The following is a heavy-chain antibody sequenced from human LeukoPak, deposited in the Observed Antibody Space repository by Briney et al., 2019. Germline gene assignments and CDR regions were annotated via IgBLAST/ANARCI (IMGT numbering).Heavy chain of an antibody. CDR1: GFTFSSYA. Sequence: GGSLRLSCAASGFTFSSYAMSWVRQGPGNGLEWVSAISGGGGSTYYADSVKGRFTISRDNSKNTLYLQMNSLRAEDTAVYYCAKDLAVASDYWGQGTLVTVSS. V-gene: IGHV3-23*01. J-gene: IGHJ4*02. CDR2: ISGGGGST. D-gene: IGHD5-12*01. CDR3: AKDLAVASDY.